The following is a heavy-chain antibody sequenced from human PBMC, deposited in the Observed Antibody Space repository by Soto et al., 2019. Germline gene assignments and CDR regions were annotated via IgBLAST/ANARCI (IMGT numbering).Heavy chain of an antibody. J-gene: IGHJ4*02. D-gene: IGHD3-10*01. V-gene: IGHV3-23*01. Sequence: GGSLRLSCAASGFTFGSYAMSWVRQAPGKGLEWVSLISGTGDSSEYANSVKGRFTISRDYSKTTVFLQMNSLRAEDTAVYFCAKDNGNYGSGSFSHWGQGTLVTVSS. CDR2: ISGTGDSS. CDR1: GFTFGSYA. CDR3: AKDNGNYGSGSFSH.